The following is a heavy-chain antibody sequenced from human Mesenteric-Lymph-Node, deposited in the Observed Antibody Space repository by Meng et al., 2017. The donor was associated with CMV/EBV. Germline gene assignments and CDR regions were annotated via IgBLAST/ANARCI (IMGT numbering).Heavy chain of an antibody. CDR1: GGSFSGYY. CDR3: ARDYGDY. CDR2: INHSGST. J-gene: IGHJ4*02. Sequence: SETLSLTCAVYGGSFSGYYWSWIRQPPGKGLEWIGEINHSGSTNYNPSLKSRVTISVDTSKNQFSLKLSSVSAADTAVYYCARDYGDYWGQGTLVTVSS. V-gene: IGHV4-34*01.